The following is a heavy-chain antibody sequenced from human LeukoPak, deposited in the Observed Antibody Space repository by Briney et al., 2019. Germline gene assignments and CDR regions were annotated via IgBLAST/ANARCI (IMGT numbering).Heavy chain of an antibody. CDR1: GYTFSAYY. CDR3: ARGPIFGSGSYFDD. V-gene: IGHV1-8*02. J-gene: IGHJ4*02. CDR2: MNPNSGNT. Sequence: GASVKVSCEASGYTFSAYYIYWVRQAPGQGFEWMGWMNPNSGNTGYAQKFQGRVTMTRSTSISTAYMELSSLRSEDTAVYYCARGPIFGSGSYFDDWGQGTLVTVSS. D-gene: IGHD3-10*01.